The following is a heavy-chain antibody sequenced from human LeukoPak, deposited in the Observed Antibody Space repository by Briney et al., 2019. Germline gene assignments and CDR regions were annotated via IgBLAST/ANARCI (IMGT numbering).Heavy chain of an antibody. D-gene: IGHD4-17*01. CDR2: ISYDGSNK. Sequence: GRSLRLSCAASGFTSSSYAMHWVRQAPGKGLEWVAVISYDGSNKYYADSVKGRFTISRDNSKNTLYLQMNSLRAEDTAVYYCASSPYTVTTPSFDYWGQGTLVTVSS. J-gene: IGHJ4*02. V-gene: IGHV3-30-3*01. CDR1: GFTSSSYA. CDR3: ASSPYTVTTPSFDY.